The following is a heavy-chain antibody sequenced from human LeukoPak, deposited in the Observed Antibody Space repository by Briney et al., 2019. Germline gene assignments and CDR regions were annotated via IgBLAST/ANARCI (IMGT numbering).Heavy chain of an antibody. V-gene: IGHV3-20*04. CDR1: GFTFDDYG. D-gene: IGHD3-10*01. CDR3: ARAMAERRTYYMDV. J-gene: IGHJ6*03. CDR2: INWNGGST. Sequence: GGSLRLSCAASGFTFDDYGMRWVRQAPGKGLEWVSGINWNGGSTGYADSVKGRFTISRDNAKNSLYLQMNSLRAEDTALYYCARAMAERRTYYMDVWGKGTTVTVSS.